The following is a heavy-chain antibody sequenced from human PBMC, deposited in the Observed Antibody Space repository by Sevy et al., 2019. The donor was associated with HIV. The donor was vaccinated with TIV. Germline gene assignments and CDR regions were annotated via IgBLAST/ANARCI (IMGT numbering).Heavy chain of an antibody. V-gene: IGHV1-69*13. CDR2: IIPIFGTA. Sequence: ASVKVSCKASGGTFSSYAISWVRQAPGQGLEWMGGIIPIFGTANYAQKFQGRVTITADESTSTAYMELSSLRSEDTAVYYCARVVHIRFLEWLPPYYYYGMDVWGQGTTVTVSS. CDR3: ARVVHIRFLEWLPPYYYYGMDV. J-gene: IGHJ6*02. CDR1: GGTFSSYA. D-gene: IGHD3-3*01.